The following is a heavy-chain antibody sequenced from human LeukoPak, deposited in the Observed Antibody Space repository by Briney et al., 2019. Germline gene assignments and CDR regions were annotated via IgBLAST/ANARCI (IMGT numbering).Heavy chain of an antibody. J-gene: IGHJ4*02. Sequence: SETLSLTCTVSGYSISSGYYWGWIRQSPGKGLEWIGSISHSGSTAYNPYLKSRVTILRDTSKNQFSLKLTSVTAADTAVYYCARHSIASDGARLFDYWGRGTLVTVSS. CDR3: ARHSIASDGARLFDY. D-gene: IGHD2-21*01. CDR2: ISHSGST. CDR1: GYSISSGYY. V-gene: IGHV4-38-2*02.